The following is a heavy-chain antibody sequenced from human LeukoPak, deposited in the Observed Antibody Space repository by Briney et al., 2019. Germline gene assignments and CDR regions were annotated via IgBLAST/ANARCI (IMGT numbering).Heavy chain of an antibody. CDR2: IKQDGSEK. D-gene: IGHD1-26*01. CDR1: GFTFSGYW. J-gene: IGHJ4*02. CDR3: ARDGIVGVTVFDY. Sequence: GGSLRLSCAASGFTFSGYWMSWVRRAPGKGLEWVANIKQDGSEKYYVESAKGRFTISRDNAKTSVYLQMNSLRAEDTAVYYCARDGIVGVTVFDYWGQGTLVTVSS. V-gene: IGHV3-7*01.